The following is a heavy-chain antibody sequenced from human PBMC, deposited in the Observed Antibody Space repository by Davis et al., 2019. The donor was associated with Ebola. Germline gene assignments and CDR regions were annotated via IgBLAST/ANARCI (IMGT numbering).Heavy chain of an antibody. Sequence: PSETLSLTCTVSGGSISSHYWSWIRQPPGKGLEWIGYIYYSGSTNYNPSLKSRVTISLDTSKNQFSLNLNSVTAADTAVYYCARGGWEQQIPSWWFDPWGQGTLVTVSS. CDR2: IYYSGST. CDR3: ARGGWEQQIPSWWFDP. D-gene: IGHD1-26*01. V-gene: IGHV4-59*08. J-gene: IGHJ5*02. CDR1: GGSISSHY.